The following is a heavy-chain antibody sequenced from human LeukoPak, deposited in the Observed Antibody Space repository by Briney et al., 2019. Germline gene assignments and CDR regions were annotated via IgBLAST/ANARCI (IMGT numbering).Heavy chain of an antibody. Sequence: GGSLRLSCAASGFTFSTYWVHWVRQAPGKGLEWVSSISSSSSYIYYADSVKGRFTISRDNAKNSLYLQMNSLRAEDTAVYYCARDSLEGIVVVPAHDYWGQGTLVTVSS. J-gene: IGHJ4*02. V-gene: IGHV3-21*01. CDR1: GFTFSTYW. CDR3: ARDSLEGIVVVPAHDY. D-gene: IGHD2-2*01. CDR2: ISSSSSYI.